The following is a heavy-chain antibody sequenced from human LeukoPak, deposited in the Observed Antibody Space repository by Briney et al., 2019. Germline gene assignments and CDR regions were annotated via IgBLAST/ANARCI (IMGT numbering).Heavy chain of an antibody. CDR3: ARPTREYSSSSYYFDY. J-gene: IGHJ4*02. V-gene: IGHV4-39*01. D-gene: IGHD6-6*01. CDR2: IHHSGST. Sequence: PSETLSLTCTVSGGSISSSNYYWGWIRQPPGKGPEWIGKIHHSGSTYYNPSLKSRVTISVDTSKNQFSLKLSSVTAADTAVYYCARPTREYSSSSYYFDYWGQGILVTVSS. CDR1: GGSISSSNYY.